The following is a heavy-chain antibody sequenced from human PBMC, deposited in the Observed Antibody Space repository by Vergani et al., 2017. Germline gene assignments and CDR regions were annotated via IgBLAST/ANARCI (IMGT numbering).Heavy chain of an antibody. Sequence: QVQLQESGPGLVKPSQTLSLTCTVSGGSISSGSYYWSWIRQPAGKGLEWIGRIYTSGSTNYNPSLKSRVTMSVDTSKNQFSLKLSSVTAADTAVYYCAREVVVTAINYYYGMDVWGQGTTVTVSS. CDR2: IYTSGST. CDR3: AREVVVTAINYYYGMDV. D-gene: IGHD2-21*02. J-gene: IGHJ6*02. V-gene: IGHV4-61*02. CDR1: GGSISSGSYY.